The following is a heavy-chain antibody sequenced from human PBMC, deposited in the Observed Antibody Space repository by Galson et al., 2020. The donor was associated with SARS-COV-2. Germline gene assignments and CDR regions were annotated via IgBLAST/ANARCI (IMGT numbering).Heavy chain of an antibody. J-gene: IGHJ6*02. CDR3: ARDPGTTSYKYAMDV. V-gene: IGHV3-23*01. Sequence: GGSLRLSCAVSGFRFSTYAVMWVRQAPGKGLEWVSTMSGGSTTYYADSVKGRFIISRDDSKKTLYLQMNNVGAEDTAVYFCARDPGTTSYKYAMDVWGQGTTVTVSS. CDR2: MSGGSTT. D-gene: IGHD1-1*01. CDR1: GFRFSTYA.